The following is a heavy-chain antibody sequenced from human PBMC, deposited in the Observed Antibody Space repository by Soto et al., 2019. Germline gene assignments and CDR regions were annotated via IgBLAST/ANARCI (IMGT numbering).Heavy chain of an antibody. CDR1: GGSISSYY. CDR3: ATVRGYSYGYGSFDY. Sequence: PSETLSLTCTASGGSISSYYWSWIRQPPGKGLEWIGYIYYSGSTNYNPSLKSRVTISVDTSKNQFSLKLSSVTAADTAVYYCATVRGYSYGYGSFDYWGQGTLVTVSS. CDR2: IYYSGST. D-gene: IGHD5-18*01. V-gene: IGHV4-59*01. J-gene: IGHJ4*02.